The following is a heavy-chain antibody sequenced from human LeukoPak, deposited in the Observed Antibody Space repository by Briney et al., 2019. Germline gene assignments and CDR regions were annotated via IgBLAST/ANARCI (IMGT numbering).Heavy chain of an antibody. CDR3: ARLTAGTHFDY. CDR1: GGSFSGYY. CDR2: INHSGST. V-gene: IGHV4-34*01. J-gene: IGHJ4*02. Sequence: SETLSLTCAVYGGSFSGYYWSWIRQPPGKGLEWIGEINHSGSTSYNPSLKSRVTISVDTSKNQFSLKLSSVTAADTAVYYCARLTAGTHFDYWGQGTLVTVSS.